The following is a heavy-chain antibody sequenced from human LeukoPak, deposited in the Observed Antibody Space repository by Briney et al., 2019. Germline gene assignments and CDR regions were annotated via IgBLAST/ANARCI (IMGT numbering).Heavy chain of an antibody. CDR3: ARRTTSVFAPNWSDP. V-gene: IGHV5-51*01. CDR1: GYSFTSYW. CDR2: IYPGDSDT. Sequence: GESLKISCKGSGYSFTSYWIGWVRQMPGKGLEWMGIIYPGDSDTRYSPSFQGQVTISADKSISTAYLQWSSLKASDTAMYYCARRTTSVFAPNWSDPWGQGTLVTVSS. J-gene: IGHJ5*02. D-gene: IGHD2-2*01.